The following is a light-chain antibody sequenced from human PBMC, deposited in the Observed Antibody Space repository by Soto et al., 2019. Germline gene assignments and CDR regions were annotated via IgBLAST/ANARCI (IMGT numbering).Light chain of an antibody. J-gene: IGLJ2*01. CDR1: NIGSKR. Sequence: SYELTQPPSVSVAPGQTATITCGGNNIGSKRVHWYQQQPGQAPVVVVYDDRGRPSGIPERFSGSNSGHTPTLTISRVEAGDEADYYCQVWNSADDHVLFGGGTKLTVL. CDR3: QVWNSADDHVL. CDR2: DDR. V-gene: IGLV3-21*02.